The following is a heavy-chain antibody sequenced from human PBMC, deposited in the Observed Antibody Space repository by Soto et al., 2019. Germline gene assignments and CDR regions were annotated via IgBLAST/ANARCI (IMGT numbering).Heavy chain of an antibody. Sequence: QVQLMESGGGVVQPGRSLRLSCAASGFTFNTYGIHWVRQAPGKGLEWVAVIWYAGSNKYYADSVKGRFTISRDNSKNTLYLQMNSRRAEDTAVYYCARGTVHFDYWGQGTLVTVSS. J-gene: IGHJ4*02. V-gene: IGHV3-33*01. D-gene: IGHD4-17*01. CDR3: ARGTVHFDY. CDR2: IWYAGSNK. CDR1: GFTFNTYG.